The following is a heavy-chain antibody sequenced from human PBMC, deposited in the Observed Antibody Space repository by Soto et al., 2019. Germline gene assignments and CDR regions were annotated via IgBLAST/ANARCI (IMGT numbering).Heavy chain of an antibody. D-gene: IGHD6-13*01. CDR2: INHSGST. CDR1: GGSFSGYY. CDR3: AREKPYSSSWYHDY. J-gene: IGHJ4*02. V-gene: IGHV4-34*01. Sequence: QVQLQQWGAGLLKPSETLSLTCAVYGGSFSGYYWSWIRQPQRKVLEWLGEINHSGSTNYNPSLKSRVTVSVDTSKNQFSLKRGAVTASDTAVYYCAREKPYSSSWYHDYWGQGTLVTVSS.